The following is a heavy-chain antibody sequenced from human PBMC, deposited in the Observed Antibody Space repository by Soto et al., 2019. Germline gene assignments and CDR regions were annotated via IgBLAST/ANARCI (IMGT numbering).Heavy chain of an antibody. CDR2: ISGSGGST. Sequence: GGSLRLSCAASGFTFSSYAMSWVRQAPGKGLEWVSAISGSGGSTYYADSVKGRFTISRDNSKNTLYLQMNSLRAEDTAVYYCARGMDSAMVFYYYYYGMDVWGQGTKVTVSS. CDR1: GFTFSSYA. J-gene: IGHJ6*02. D-gene: IGHD5-18*01. V-gene: IGHV3-23*01. CDR3: ARGMDSAMVFYYYYYGMDV.